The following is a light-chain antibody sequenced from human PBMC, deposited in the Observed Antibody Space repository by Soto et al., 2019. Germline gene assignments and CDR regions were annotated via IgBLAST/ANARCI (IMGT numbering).Light chain of an antibody. V-gene: IGLV1-51*01. CDR2: HNY. CDR3: GSWDSSLGAYV. J-gene: IGLJ1*01. Sequence: QSVLTQPPSVSAAPGQTVTISCSGSTSNIANNYVSWYQQLPGTAPKLLIYHNYKRPSGIPDRFSGSKSGTSATLGITGLQTGDEADYYCGSWDSSLGAYVFGTGTKLTVL. CDR1: TSNIANNY.